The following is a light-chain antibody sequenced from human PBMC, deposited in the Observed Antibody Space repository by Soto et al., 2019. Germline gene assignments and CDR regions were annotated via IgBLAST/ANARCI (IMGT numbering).Light chain of an antibody. CDR1: SSDIGNYNL. Sequence: QPVLTQPASVSGSPGQSITISCTGSSSDIGNYNLVSWYQQHPGKAPKLMIFEATKRPSGVSNRFSGSRSGNTASLTISALQSEDEADYSCYSFAGGATFVFGGGTKLTVL. V-gene: IGLV2-23*02. J-gene: IGLJ2*01. CDR2: EAT. CDR3: YSFAGGATFV.